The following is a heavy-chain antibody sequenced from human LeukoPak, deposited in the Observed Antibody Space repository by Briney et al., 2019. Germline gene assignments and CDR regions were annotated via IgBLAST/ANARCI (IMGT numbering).Heavy chain of an antibody. CDR1: GFTFSSYS. Sequence: PGGSLRLSCAASGFTFSSYSMNWVRQAPGKGLEWVSSISSSSSYIYYADSVKGRFTISRDNAKNSLYLQMNSLRAEDTAVYYCASSRGIQQLVLFDYWGQGTLVTVSS. CDR3: ASSRGIQQLVLFDY. J-gene: IGHJ4*02. CDR2: ISSSSSYI. V-gene: IGHV3-21*01. D-gene: IGHD6-13*01.